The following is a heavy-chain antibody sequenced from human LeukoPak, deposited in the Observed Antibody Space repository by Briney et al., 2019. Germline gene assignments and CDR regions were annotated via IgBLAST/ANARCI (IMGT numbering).Heavy chain of an antibody. V-gene: IGHV4-34*01. CDR3: ARGFVVVPAAIEDYYYMDV. D-gene: IGHD2-2*01. CDR2: INHSGST. Sequence: SSETLSLTCAVYGGSFSGYYWSWIRQPPGKGLEWIAEINHSGSTNYNPSLKSRVTISVDTSKNQFSLKLSSVTAADTAVYYCARGFVVVPAAIEDYYYMDVWGKGTTVTVSS. J-gene: IGHJ6*03. CDR1: GGSFSGYY.